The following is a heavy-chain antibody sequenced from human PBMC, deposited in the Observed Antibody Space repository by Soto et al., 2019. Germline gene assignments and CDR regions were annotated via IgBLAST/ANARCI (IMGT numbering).Heavy chain of an antibody. CDR1: GFAFSAYT. Sequence: GGALTLSCVASGFAFSAYTLGWVRQARGKGLEWLSTFSGNAGGTFYSAAVRGRFTMSRDNSKNTLHLQINTLSPEDTAIYYCAKLSSVPAAILNWFDPWGQGTLVTVSS. CDR3: AKLSSVPAAILNWFDP. D-gene: IGHD2-2*01. J-gene: IGHJ5*02. V-gene: IGHV3-23*01. CDR2: FSGNAGGT.